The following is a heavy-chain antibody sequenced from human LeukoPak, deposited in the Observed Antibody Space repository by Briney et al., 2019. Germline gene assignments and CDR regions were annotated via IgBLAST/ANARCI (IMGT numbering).Heavy chain of an antibody. CDR3: ARGQGYGDSPHFDY. CDR2: IRYDGSNK. J-gene: IGHJ4*02. CDR1: GFTFSSYG. D-gene: IGHD4-17*01. Sequence: PGGSLRLSCAASGFTFSSYGMHWVRQAPGKGLEWVAFIRYDGSNKYYADSVKGRFTISRDNSKNTLYLQMNSLRAEDTAVYYCARGQGYGDSPHFDYWGQGTLVTVSS. V-gene: IGHV3-30*02.